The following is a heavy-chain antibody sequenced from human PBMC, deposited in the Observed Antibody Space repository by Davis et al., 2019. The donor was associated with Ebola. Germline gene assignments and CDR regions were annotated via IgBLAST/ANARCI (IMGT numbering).Heavy chain of an antibody. J-gene: IGHJ6*04. D-gene: IGHD5-18*01. CDR1: GGSISSGGYS. Sequence: PSETLSLTCAVSGGSISSGGYSWSWIRQPPGKGLEWIGYIFHSGTTYYNPSLKSRVTMSVDRSKNQFSLQLNSVTPEDTALYYCARGWLRGGMDVWGEGTTVTVFS. CDR2: IFHSGTT. CDR3: ARGWLRGGMDV. V-gene: IGHV4-30-2*01.